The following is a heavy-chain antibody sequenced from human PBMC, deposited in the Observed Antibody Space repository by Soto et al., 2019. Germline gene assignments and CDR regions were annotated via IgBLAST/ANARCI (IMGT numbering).Heavy chain of an antibody. J-gene: IGHJ3*02. CDR3: ARDSASCGGSCYSAFDI. CDR1: GFTFSSYA. CDR2: ISSNGGST. V-gene: IGHV3-64*01. Sequence: EVQLVESGGGLVQPGGSLRLSCAASGFTFSSYAMHWVRQAPGKGLEYVSAISSNGGSTYYANSVKGRFTISRDNSKNTLYLQMGSLIAEDMAVYYCARDSASCGGSCYSAFDIWGQGTMVTVSS. D-gene: IGHD2-15*01.